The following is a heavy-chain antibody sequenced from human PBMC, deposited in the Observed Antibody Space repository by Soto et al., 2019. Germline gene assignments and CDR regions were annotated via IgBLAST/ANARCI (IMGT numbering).Heavy chain of an antibody. CDR1: GFTFSNSF. CDR2: INQDGGGT. V-gene: IGHV3-7*01. Sequence: EVQLVESGGALVQPGGSLRLSCVVSGFTFSNSFMGWVRQAPGKGLEWVANINQDGGGTYYVDSVRGRFTISRDNAKELVFLQMNSLRVEDTAIYYCAREGGFDWFYPWGQGTLVTVSS. CDR3: AREGGFDWFYP. J-gene: IGHJ5*02.